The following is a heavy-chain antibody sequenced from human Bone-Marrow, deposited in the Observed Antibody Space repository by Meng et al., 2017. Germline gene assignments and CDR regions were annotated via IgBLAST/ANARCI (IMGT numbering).Heavy chain of an antibody. J-gene: IGHJ4*02. Sequence: GESLKISCAASGFTFSSYAMHWVRQAPGKGLEWVAVISYDGSNKYYADSVKGRFTISRDNSKNTLYLQMNSLRAEDTAVYYCARDRMWGIAVADMFDYWGQGTLVTVSS. D-gene: IGHD6-19*01. CDR1: GFTFSSYA. CDR2: ISYDGSNK. V-gene: IGHV3-30*01. CDR3: ARDRMWGIAVADMFDY.